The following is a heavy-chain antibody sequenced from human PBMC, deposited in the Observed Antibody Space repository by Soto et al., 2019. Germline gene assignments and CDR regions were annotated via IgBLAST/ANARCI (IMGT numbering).Heavy chain of an antibody. V-gene: IGHV1-8*01. Sequence: QVQLVQYGAEVREPGASVKVSCKASGYSFTNNDVSWVRQATGQGLEWMGWMNPGSGDTGYAQKFQGRVTMTRDISKATAYMELSSLRSDDTAIYYCARMATFGSLNWFDPWGQGTLVTVSS. D-gene: IGHD3-16*01. CDR1: GYSFTNND. J-gene: IGHJ5*02. CDR3: ARMATFGSLNWFDP. CDR2: MNPGSGDT.